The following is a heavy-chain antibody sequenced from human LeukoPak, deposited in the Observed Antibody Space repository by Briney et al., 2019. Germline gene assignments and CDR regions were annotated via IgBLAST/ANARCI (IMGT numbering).Heavy chain of an antibody. CDR1: GGSLTGYY. Sequence: SETLSLTCAVYGGSLTGYYWTWIRQPPGKGLEWIGEIYHSGSTNYSPSLKSRVTISIDTSKNEFSLKLSSVTAADTAVYYCARGVYIAAAQYAYWGQGTLVTVSS. J-gene: IGHJ4*02. CDR2: IYHSGST. D-gene: IGHD6-13*01. V-gene: IGHV4-34*01. CDR3: ARGVYIAAAQYAY.